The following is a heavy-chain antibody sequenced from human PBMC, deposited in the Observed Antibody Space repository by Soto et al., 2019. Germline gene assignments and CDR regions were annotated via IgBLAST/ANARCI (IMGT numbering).Heavy chain of an antibody. CDR2: IYWDDDK. V-gene: IGHV2-5*02. CDR3: AYTVPLDRSGPAAGDR. D-gene: IGHD3-22*01. Sequence: QITLKESGPTLVKPTQTLTLTCSFSGFSLSTSGVAVGWIRQPPGKALEWLALIYWDDDKRYSPSLTSRLTIPKATAKKQVVPRTTTTHPVDTATDYCAYTVPLDRSGPAAGDRWGQGTMVTLSS. J-gene: IGHJ3*01. CDR1: GFSLSTSGVA.